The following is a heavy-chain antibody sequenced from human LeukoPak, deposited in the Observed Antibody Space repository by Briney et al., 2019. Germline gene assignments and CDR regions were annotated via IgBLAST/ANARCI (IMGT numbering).Heavy chain of an antibody. D-gene: IGHD2-2*01. V-gene: IGHV4-38-2*02. J-gene: IGHJ4*02. Sequence: KPSETLSLTCTVSGYSISSGYYWGWIRQPPGKGLEWIGSIYHSGSTYYNPSLESRVTISVDTSKNQFSLKLSSVTAADTAVYYCASLPAATYFDYWGQGTLVTVSS. CDR3: ASLPAATYFDY. CDR2: IYHSGST. CDR1: GYSISSGYY.